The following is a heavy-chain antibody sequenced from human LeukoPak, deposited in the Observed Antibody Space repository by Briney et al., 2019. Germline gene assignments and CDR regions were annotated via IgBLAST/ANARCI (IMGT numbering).Heavy chain of an antibody. J-gene: IGHJ5*02. CDR2: IIPIFGTA. V-gene: IGHV1-69*05. D-gene: IGHD2-15*01. CDR1: GGTFSSYA. Sequence: SVKVSCKASGGTFSSYAISWVRQAPGQGLEWMGRIIPIFGTANYAQKFQGRVTITTDESTSTAYMELSSLRSEDTAVYYCAKEMFSRRKPGYCSGGSCSNWFDPWGQGTLVTVSS. CDR3: AKEMFSRRKPGYCSGGSCSNWFDP.